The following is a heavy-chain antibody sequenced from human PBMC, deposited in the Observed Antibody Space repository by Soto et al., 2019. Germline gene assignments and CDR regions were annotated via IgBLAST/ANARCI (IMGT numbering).Heavy chain of an antibody. CDR1: GGPITNY. CDR3: ARERPDGSRLDP. V-gene: IGHV4-31*03. D-gene: IGHD6-13*01. CDR2: IYGSGST. J-gene: IGHJ5*02. Sequence: SETLSLTCTVSGGPITNYWSWIRQHPGKGLEWIGYIYGSGSTYYNPSLKSRLIMSLGTSKNQLSLKLTSVTAADTAVYYCARERPDGSRLDPWGQGTLVTVSS.